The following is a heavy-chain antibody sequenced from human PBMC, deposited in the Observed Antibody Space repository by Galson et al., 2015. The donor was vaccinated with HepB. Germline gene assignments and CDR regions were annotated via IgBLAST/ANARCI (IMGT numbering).Heavy chain of an antibody. D-gene: IGHD3-10*01. V-gene: IGHV1-18*04. CDR2: ISAYNGNT. J-gene: IGHJ3*02. CDR1: GYTFTSYG. Sequence: SVKVSCKASGYTFTSYGISWVRQAPGQGLEWMGWISAYNGNTNYAQKLQGRVTMTTDTSTSTAYMELRSLRSDDTAVYYCARENVMVRAINRGNAFDIWGQGTMVTVSS. CDR3: ARENVMVRAINRGNAFDI.